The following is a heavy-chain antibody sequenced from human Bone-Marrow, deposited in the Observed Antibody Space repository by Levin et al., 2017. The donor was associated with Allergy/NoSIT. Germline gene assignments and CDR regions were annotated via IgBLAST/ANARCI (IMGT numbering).Heavy chain of an antibody. D-gene: IGHD3-3*01. CDR2: ISSSSSYT. CDR3: ARDLGYDFWSGYSRNNWFDP. Sequence: SCAASGFTFSDYYMSWIRQAPGKGLEWVSYISSSSSYTNYADSVKGRFTISRDNAKNSLYLQMNSLRAEDTAVYYCARDLGYDFWSGYSRNNWFDPWGQGTLVTVSS. V-gene: IGHV3-11*06. CDR1: GFTFSDYY. J-gene: IGHJ5*02.